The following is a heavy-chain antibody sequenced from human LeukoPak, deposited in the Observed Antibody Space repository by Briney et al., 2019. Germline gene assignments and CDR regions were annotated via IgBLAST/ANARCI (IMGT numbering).Heavy chain of an antibody. J-gene: IGHJ4*02. CDR3: ARDEAWGSAVDSGYNYGDRYLDY. V-gene: IGHV1-18*01. D-gene: IGHD5-18*01. CDR1: GYTFSSYG. Sequence: ASVKVSCKASGYTFSSYGISWVGQAPGQGLEWMGWISAYNGNTNYAQKLQGRLTMTTDTSTSTAYMELRSLRSDDTAVYYCARDEAWGSAVDSGYNYGDRYLDYWGQGTLVTVSS. CDR2: ISAYNGNT.